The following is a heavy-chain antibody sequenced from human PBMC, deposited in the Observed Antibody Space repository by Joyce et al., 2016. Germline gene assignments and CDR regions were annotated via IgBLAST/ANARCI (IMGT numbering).Heavy chain of an antibody. CDR2: VDNSGST. D-gene: IGHD2-21*02. CDR1: GGSFTGYH. CDR3: ARAVTGYYYFYYMDV. J-gene: IGHJ6*03. Sequence: QVQLQQWGAGLLTPSETLSLTCAVSGGSFTGYHWTGIRQPPGKGLEWIGHVDNSGSTKCYPSLKSRVSRSRDRSQSQFALRRSSVTAADTALYYCARAVTGYYYFYYMDVWDKGTTVTVSS. V-gene: IGHV4-34*02.